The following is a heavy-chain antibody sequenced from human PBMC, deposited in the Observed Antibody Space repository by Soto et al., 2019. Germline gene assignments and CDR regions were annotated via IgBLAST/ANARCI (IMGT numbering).Heavy chain of an antibody. J-gene: IGHJ6*02. CDR1: GGSISSYY. CDR2: IYYSGST. CDR3: ARQTSSWGDYYYYYDMDV. Sequence: PSETLSLTCTVSGGSISSYYWSWIRQPPGKGLEWIGYIYYSGSTNYNPSLKSRVTISVDTSKNQFSLKLNSVTAADTAVYYCARQTSSWGDYYYYYDMDVWGQGTTVTVSS. D-gene: IGHD6-13*01. V-gene: IGHV4-59*01.